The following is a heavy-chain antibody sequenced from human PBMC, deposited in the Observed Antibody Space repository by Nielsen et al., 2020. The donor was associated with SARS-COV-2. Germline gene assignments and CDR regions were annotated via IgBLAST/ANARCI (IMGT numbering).Heavy chain of an antibody. J-gene: IGHJ6*02. CDR1: GYTFTSYY. CDR3: ARGSRVGVSGYYYYGMDV. D-gene: IGHD1-26*01. CDR2: INPSGGST. V-gene: IGHV1-46*01. Sequence: ASVKVSCKASGYTFTSYYMHWVRQAPGQGLEWMGIINPSGGSTSYAQKFQGRVTMTRDTSTSTVYMELSSLRSEDTAVYYCARGSRVGVSGYYYYGMDVWGQGTTVTVSS.